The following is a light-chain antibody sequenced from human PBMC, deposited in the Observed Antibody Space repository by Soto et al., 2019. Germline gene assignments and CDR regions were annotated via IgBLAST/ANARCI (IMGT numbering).Light chain of an antibody. V-gene: IGKV3-20*01. CDR3: QQYGSSPIT. CDR1: QSITNNY. CDR2: GAS. J-gene: IGKJ5*01. Sequence: EIVLTQSPGTLSLSPGERANLSCRASQSITNNYLAWYQQKPGQAPRLLIYGASSRVTGIPDRFSGSGSGTDFTLTISRLEPEDFAVYYCQQYGSSPITFGQGTRLEMK.